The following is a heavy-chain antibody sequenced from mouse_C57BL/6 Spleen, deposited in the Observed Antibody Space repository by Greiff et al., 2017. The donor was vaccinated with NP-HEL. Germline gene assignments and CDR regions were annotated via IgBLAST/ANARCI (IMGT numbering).Heavy chain of an antibody. V-gene: IGHV6-3*01. CDR2: IRLKYDNYDT. CDR1: GFTFSNYW. J-gene: IGHJ2*01. CDR3: TGVGY. Sequence: EVKVEESGGGLVQPGGSMKLSCVASGFTFSNYWMNWVRQSPEKGLEWVAQIRLKYDNYDTHYAESVKVRYTISREDSKSSVYLQMNNLRAEDTGIYYCTGVGYWGQGTTLTVSS.